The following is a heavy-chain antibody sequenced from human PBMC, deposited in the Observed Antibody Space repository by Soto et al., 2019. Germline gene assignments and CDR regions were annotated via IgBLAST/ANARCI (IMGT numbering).Heavy chain of an antibody. J-gene: IGHJ4*02. Sequence: QVQLVESGGGVVQPGRSLRLSCAASGFIFSTYGMHWVRQAPGTGLEWLSVISYDGNNKYYADSVKGRFTISRDNSKNTLWLQMDSLRTEDTAVYYCAKDLLLTTITTVGDWGQGTLVTVSS. CDR3: AKDLLLTTITTVGD. V-gene: IGHV3-30*18. D-gene: IGHD4-17*01. CDR1: GFIFSTYG. CDR2: ISYDGNNK.